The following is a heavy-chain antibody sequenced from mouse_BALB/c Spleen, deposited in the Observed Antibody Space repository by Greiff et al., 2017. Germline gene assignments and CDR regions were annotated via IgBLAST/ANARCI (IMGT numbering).Heavy chain of an antibody. V-gene: IGHV5-9-4*01. Sequence: EVQRVESGGGLVKPGGSLKLSCAASGFTFSSYAMSWVRQSPEKRLEWVAEISSGGSYTYYPDTVTGRFTISRDNAKNTLYLEMSSLRSEDTAMYYCARDREVRLHYAMDYGGQGTSVTVSS. D-gene: IGHD2-14*01. CDR3: ARDREVRLHYAMDY. CDR1: GFTFSSYA. J-gene: IGHJ4*01. CDR2: ISSGGSYT.